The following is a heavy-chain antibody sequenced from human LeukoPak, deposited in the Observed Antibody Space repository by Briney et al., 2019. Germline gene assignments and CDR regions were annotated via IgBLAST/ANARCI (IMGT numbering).Heavy chain of an antibody. J-gene: IGHJ5*02. CDR1: GDSISSDIYY. Sequence: PSQTLSLTCTVSGDSISSDIYYWTWVRLPAGKGLEWIGRILASGITSYNPSLEGRLTMSMDTTQNQFSLKLTSVTVADTAVYYCARDRGFTTAQGVPSWFDPWGQGMLVTVSS. D-gene: IGHD4-17*01. CDR2: ILASGIT. V-gene: IGHV4-61*02. CDR3: ARDRGFTTAQGVPSWFDP.